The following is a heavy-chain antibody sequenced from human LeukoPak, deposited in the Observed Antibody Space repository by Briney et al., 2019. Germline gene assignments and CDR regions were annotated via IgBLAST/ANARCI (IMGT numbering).Heavy chain of an antibody. Sequence: PSETLFLTCTVSGGSISSSSYYWGWIRQPPGKGLEWIGEINHSGSTNYNPSLKSRVTISVDTSKNQFSLKLSSVTAADTAVYYCARGSSGSYFHYYYHMDVWGKGTTVTVSS. J-gene: IGHJ6*03. CDR3: ARGSSGSYFHYYYHMDV. CDR1: GGSISSSSYY. V-gene: IGHV4-39*07. CDR2: INHSGST. D-gene: IGHD1-26*01.